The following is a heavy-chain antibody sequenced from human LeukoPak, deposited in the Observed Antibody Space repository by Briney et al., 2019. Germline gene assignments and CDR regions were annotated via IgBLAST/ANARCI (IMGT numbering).Heavy chain of an antibody. CDR2: INPYGGST. CDR1: GYILTSYY. D-gene: IGHD2-15*01. CDR3: ARATGLYRGYCSGGSCYADY. J-gene: IGHJ4*02. Sequence: GASVTVSCKASGYILTSYYIHWVRQAPGQGLEGMGMINPYGGSTSYAQKLQGRVTMTRDTSTSTVYMELSSLRSEDTAVYYCARATGLYRGYCSGGSCYADYWGQGTLVTVS. V-gene: IGHV1-46*01.